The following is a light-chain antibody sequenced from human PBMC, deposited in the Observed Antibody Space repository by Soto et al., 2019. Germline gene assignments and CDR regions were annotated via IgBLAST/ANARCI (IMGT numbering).Light chain of an antibody. CDR1: QGIGND. V-gene: IGKV1-17*01. CDR3: LHHYNYPLT. Sequence: DIQMTQFPSSLSASVGDRVTITCRASQGIGNDLGWYQHKPGKAPKRLIFSASTLDSGVPSRFSGGGFGTEVPPTISSLQPEDFATYYCLHHYNYPLTLGGGTKVEIK. J-gene: IGKJ4*01. CDR2: SAS.